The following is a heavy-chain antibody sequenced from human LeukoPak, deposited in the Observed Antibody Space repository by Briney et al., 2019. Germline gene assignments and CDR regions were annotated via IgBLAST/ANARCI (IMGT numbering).Heavy chain of an antibody. Sequence: HPGGSLRLSCAASGFTFSSNAMSWVRQAPGKGLEWVSAISGSGGSTYYADSVKGRFTISRDNSKNTLYLQMNSLRAEDTAVYYCAKPLHGSYGYIDYWGQGTLVTVSS. D-gene: IGHD1-26*01. V-gene: IGHV3-23*01. CDR1: GFTFSSNA. J-gene: IGHJ4*02. CDR2: ISGSGGST. CDR3: AKPLHGSYGYIDY.